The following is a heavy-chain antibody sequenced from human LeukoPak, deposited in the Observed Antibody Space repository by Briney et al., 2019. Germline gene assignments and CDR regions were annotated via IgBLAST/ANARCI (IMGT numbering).Heavy chain of an antibody. J-gene: IGHJ3*02. V-gene: IGHV4-30-4*08. D-gene: IGHD2-21*01. CDR2: IRYNGGA. Sequence: TSETLSLTCTVSGGSISSGDYYWSWIRQPPGEGLEWIGYIRYNGGAYYNPSLQSRATMSVDTSKNQFSLRLSSVTAPDTAIYYCAREVIAPADSDAFDIWGQGTMVTVS. CDR1: GGSISSGDYY. CDR3: AREVIAPADSDAFDI.